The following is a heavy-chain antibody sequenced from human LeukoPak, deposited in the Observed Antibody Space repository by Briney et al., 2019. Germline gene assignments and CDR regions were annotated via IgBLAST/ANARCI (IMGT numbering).Heavy chain of an antibody. V-gene: IGHV3-21*01. CDR3: ARAAVRRGVTAVLYYYYYMDV. CDR1: GFTFSSYS. CDR2: ISSSSSYI. D-gene: IGHD3-10*01. J-gene: IGHJ6*03. Sequence: NTGGSLRLSCAASGFTFSSYSMNWVRQAPGKGLEWVSSISSSSSYIYYADSVKGRFTISRDNAKNSLYLQMNSLRAEDTAVYYCARAAVRRGVTAVLYYYYYMDVWGKGTTVTVSS.